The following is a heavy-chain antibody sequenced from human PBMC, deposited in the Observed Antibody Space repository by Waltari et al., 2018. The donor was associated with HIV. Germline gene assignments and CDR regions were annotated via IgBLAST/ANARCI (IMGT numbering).Heavy chain of an antibody. CDR1: GGSFSGYY. V-gene: IGHV4-34*01. D-gene: IGHD3-22*01. CDR2: INHSGST. CDR3: ATPYYYDSSGYWDAFDI. J-gene: IGHJ3*02. Sequence: QVQLQQWGAGLLKPSETLSLTCAVYGGSFSGYYWSWIRQPPGKGLEWIGEINHSGSTNYNPSLKSRVTISVDTSKNQFSLKLSSVTAADTAVYYCATPYYYDSSGYWDAFDIWGQGTMVTVSS.